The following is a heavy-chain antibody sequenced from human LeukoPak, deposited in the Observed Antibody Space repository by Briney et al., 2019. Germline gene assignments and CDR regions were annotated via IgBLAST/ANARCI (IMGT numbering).Heavy chain of an antibody. CDR1: GGSISSSNW. CDR3: ARDSRRYALEI. J-gene: IGHJ4*02. Sequence: SETLSLTCAVSGGSISSSNWWSWVRQPPGKGLEWIGEIYHSGSTNYNPSLKSRVTISVDTSKNQFSLKLSSVTAADTAVYYCARDSRRYALEIWGQGTLVTVSS. D-gene: IGHD2-2*01. CDR2: IYHSGST. V-gene: IGHV4-4*02.